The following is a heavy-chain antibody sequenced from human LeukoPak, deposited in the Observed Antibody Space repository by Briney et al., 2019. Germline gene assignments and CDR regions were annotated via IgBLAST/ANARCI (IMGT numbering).Heavy chain of an antibody. CDR3: AKGNGYSYGRYYFDY. V-gene: IGHV3-23*01. D-gene: IGHD5-18*01. Sequence: GGSLRLXCAASGFTFSSYAMGWVRQAPGKGLEWVSAITASGGNTYYADSVKGRFTISRDNSKNTLYLQVNSLRAEDTAVYYCAKGNGYSYGRYYFDYWGQGTLVTVSS. CDR2: ITASGGNT. J-gene: IGHJ4*02. CDR1: GFTFSSYA.